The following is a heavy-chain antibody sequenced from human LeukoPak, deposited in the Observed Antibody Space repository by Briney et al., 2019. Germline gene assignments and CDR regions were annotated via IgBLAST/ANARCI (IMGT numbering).Heavy chain of an antibody. CDR3: AREGLRYCDY. Sequence: GASVKVSCKASGYTFTDYFMHWVRQAPGQRLEWMGWIYPNNGGTNYAQKFKDRVTMTGDTSVGTAYMELSSLTSDDTAMYYCAREGLRYCDYWGQGTLVTVSS. J-gene: IGHJ4*02. V-gene: IGHV1-2*02. CDR2: IYPNNGGT. CDR1: GYTFTDYF. D-gene: IGHD2-21*02.